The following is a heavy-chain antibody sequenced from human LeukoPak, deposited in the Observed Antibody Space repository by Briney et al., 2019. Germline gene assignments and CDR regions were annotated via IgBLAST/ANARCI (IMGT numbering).Heavy chain of an antibody. CDR3: ARRGGIHLDYSDY. V-gene: IGHV4-39*01. D-gene: IGHD3-16*01. Sequence: SETLSLTCTVSGDSISSTSYFWGWIRQPPGKGLEWIGTIYYSGTTYYNPSLKSRVTISVDTSKNQFSLKLSSVSASDTAVYYCARRGGIHLDYSDYWGQGTLVTVSS. CDR2: IYYSGTT. CDR1: GDSISSTSYF. J-gene: IGHJ4*02.